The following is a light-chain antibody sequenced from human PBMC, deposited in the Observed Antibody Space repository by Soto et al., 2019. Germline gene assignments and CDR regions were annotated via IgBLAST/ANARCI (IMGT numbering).Light chain of an antibody. J-gene: IGLJ1*01. CDR2: SNH. Sequence: QSVLTQPPSASGTPGQRGTISCSGSSSNIGSNTVNWYQHLPGTAPKLLIYSNHQRPSGVPDRFSGSKSGTSASLAISGLQSEDEADYYCAAWDDSLSGYVFGTGTKVTVL. V-gene: IGLV1-44*01. CDR1: SSNIGSNT. CDR3: AAWDDSLSGYV.